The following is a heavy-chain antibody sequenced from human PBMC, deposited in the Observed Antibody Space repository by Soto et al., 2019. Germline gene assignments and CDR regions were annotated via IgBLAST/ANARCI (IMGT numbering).Heavy chain of an antibody. CDR3: ARSQGSSTSLENSYHYYYGMDV. J-gene: IGHJ6*02. CDR1: GGTFSSYA. CDR2: IIPIPGTA. D-gene: IGHD2-2*01. V-gene: IGHV1-69*01. Sequence: QVQLVQSGAEVKKPGSSVKVSCKASGGTFSSYAISWVRQAPGQGLEWMGGIIPIPGTANYAQKFQGRVTITADESTSTAYMALSSQRSEDTAVYYCARSQGSSTSLENSYHYYYGMDVWGQGTTVTVSS.